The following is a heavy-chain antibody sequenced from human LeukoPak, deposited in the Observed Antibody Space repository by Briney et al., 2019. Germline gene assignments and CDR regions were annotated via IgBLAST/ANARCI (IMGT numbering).Heavy chain of an antibody. CDR3: ARDYGEGSFDY. Sequence: GRSLRLSCAASGFTFSSYVMHWVRQAPGKGLEWVAVISYDGSNKYYADSVKGRFTISRDNSKNTLYLQMNSLRAEDTAVYYCARDYGEGSFDYWGQGTLVTVSS. D-gene: IGHD3-10*01. V-gene: IGHV3-30*01. CDR1: GFTFSSYV. J-gene: IGHJ4*02. CDR2: ISYDGSNK.